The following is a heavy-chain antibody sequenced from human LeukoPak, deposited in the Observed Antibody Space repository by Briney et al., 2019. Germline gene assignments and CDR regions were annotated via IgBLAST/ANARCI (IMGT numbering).Heavy chain of an antibody. CDR1: GGSFSGYY. CDR3: ARGFLEWLLYRYYYYYMDV. V-gene: IGHV4-34*01. D-gene: IGHD3-3*01. Sequence: SETLSLTCAVYGGSFSGYYWSWIRQPPGKGLAWIGEINHSGSTNYNPSLKSRVTISVDTSKNQFSLKLSSVTAADTAVYYCARGFLEWLLYRYYYYYMDVWGKGTTVTVSS. J-gene: IGHJ6*03. CDR2: INHSGST.